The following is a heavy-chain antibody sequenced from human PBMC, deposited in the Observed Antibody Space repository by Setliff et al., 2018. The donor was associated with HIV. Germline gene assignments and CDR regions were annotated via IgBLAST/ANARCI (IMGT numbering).Heavy chain of an antibody. CDR1: GGSISSYY. D-gene: IGHD4-17*01. CDR3: ARDPPGYGDSNDY. Sequence: SETLSLTCTVSGGSISSYYWSWIRQPPGKGLEWIGYIHYTGSTTYHPSLKSRVTISVDTSKNQFSLRLHSVTAADTAVYYCARDPPGYGDSNDYWGQGTLVTVSS. V-gene: IGHV4-59*01. CDR2: IHYTGST. J-gene: IGHJ4*02.